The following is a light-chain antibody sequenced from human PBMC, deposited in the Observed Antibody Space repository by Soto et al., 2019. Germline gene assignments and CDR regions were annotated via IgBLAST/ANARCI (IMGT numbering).Light chain of an antibody. V-gene: IGLV2-23*01. CDR2: EGI. CDR1: SSTVGGFNV. J-gene: IGLJ1*01. CDR3: CSYVGATTYV. Sequence: QAVVTQPASVSGSPGQSITISCTGTSSTVGGFNVVSWYQQHPGKAPKVIIYEGIKRPSGVSNRFSGSNSGSTASLTISGLQAEDEADYYCCSYVGATTYVFGTGTQLTVL.